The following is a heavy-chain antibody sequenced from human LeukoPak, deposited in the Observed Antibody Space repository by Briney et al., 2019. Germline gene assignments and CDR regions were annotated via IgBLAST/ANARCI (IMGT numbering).Heavy chain of an antibody. D-gene: IGHD2-8*01. CDR2: INPRGGGT. CDR1: GYTFTRYY. CDR3: ARDMLPVPSNWFDP. J-gene: IGHJ5*02. Sequence: ASVKVSCKASGYTFTRYYIHCGPHAPEQGVEWMVVINPRGGGTRYAQKLQGRVTMTTDTSTSTVYMDLWTLRSENTAVYFCARDMLPVPSNWFDPWGQGTLVTVSS. V-gene: IGHV1-46*04.